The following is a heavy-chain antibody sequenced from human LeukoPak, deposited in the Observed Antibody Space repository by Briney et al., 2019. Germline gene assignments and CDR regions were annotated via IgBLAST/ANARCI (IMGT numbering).Heavy chain of an antibody. CDR1: GFTFSSHG. D-gene: IGHD2-2*01. CDR2: IWYDGSSK. CDR3: VAEVGVVPHNRIDY. J-gene: IGHJ4*02. V-gene: IGHV3-33*01. Sequence: GGSLRLSCAASGFTFSSHGMHCVRQAPGKGLEWVALIWYDGSSKYYADSVKGRFTISRDNTKNTLYLQMNSLRAEDSAVYYCVAEVGVVPHNRIDYWGQGTLVTVSS.